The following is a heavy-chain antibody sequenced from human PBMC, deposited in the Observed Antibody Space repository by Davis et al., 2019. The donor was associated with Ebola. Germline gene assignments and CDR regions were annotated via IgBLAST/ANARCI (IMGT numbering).Heavy chain of an antibody. Sequence: AASVKVSCKASGGTFSSYAISWVRQAPGQGLEWMGGIIPIFGTANYAQKFQGRVTITADKSTSTAYMELSSLRSEDTAVYYCARSAYCTGAVCSIWGPFDPWGQGTLVTVSS. D-gene: IGHD2-8*02. CDR3: ARSAYCTGAVCSIWGPFDP. J-gene: IGHJ5*02. CDR1: GGTFSSYA. V-gene: IGHV1-69*06. CDR2: IIPIFGTA.